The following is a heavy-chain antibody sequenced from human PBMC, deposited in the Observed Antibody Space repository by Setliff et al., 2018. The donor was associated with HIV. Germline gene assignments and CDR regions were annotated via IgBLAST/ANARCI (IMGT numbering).Heavy chain of an antibody. CDR2: IYHSGST. V-gene: IGHV4-38-2*01. J-gene: IGHJ3*02. CDR1: GYSISSGYY. CDR3: ARLITRGAARPLGGDAFDI. Sequence: PSETLSLTCAVYGYSISSGYYWGWIRQPPGKGPEWIGSIYHSGSTYYNPSLKRRVTITVDTSKKQFSLKLSSVTAADTAVYYCARLITRGAARPLGGDAFDIWGQGTMFTVSS. D-gene: IGHD6-6*01.